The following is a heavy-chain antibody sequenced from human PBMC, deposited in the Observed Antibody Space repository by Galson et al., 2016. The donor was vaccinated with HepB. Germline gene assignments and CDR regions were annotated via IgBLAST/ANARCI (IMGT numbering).Heavy chain of an antibody. J-gene: IGHJ4*02. V-gene: IGHV6-1*01. D-gene: IGHD1-7*01. CDR3: AASEQLTGTIDY. Sequence: CAISGDSVSSHSAAWNWIRQSPSRGLEWLGRTYYRSKWYHDYAVSVKSRITINPDTSKNQFSLRLNSVTPEDTAVYYCAASEQLTGTIDYWGQGTLVTVSS. CDR2: TYYRSKWYH. CDR1: GDSVSSHSAA.